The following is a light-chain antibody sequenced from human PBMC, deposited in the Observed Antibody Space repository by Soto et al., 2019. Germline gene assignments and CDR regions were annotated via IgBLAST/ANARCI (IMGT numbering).Light chain of an antibody. CDR3: MQALQTPLT. V-gene: IGKV2-28*01. CDR1: QSLLHSNGYNY. J-gene: IGKJ4*01. CDR2: VGS. Sequence: DLVMTQCPLSLPVTPGEPASISCRSSQSLLHSNGYNYLDWYMQKPGQSPHLLIYVGSNRASGVPDRFRGSGSGTDCTLKISRVEAEDVGVYYGMQALQTPLTFGGGNEVEIK.